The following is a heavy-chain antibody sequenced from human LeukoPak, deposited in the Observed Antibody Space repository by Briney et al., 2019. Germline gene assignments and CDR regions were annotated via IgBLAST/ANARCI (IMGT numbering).Heavy chain of an antibody. CDR3: TRGRSGPDY. Sequence: GGSLRLSCATSGFTISSSWMHWVRQAPGKVLVWVSRIKSDGSGKGYADSGNGQFTSSSDNAKNKLYLQMNSLRADDTAVYYCTRGRSGPDYWGQGTLVTVSS. J-gene: IGHJ4*02. CDR1: GFTISSSW. CDR2: IKSDGSGK. V-gene: IGHV3-74*01. D-gene: IGHD5-12*01.